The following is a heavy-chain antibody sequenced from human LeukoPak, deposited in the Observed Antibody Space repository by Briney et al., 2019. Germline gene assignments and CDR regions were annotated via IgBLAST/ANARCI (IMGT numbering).Heavy chain of an antibody. J-gene: IGHJ4*02. CDR3: AISDYMWDFAS. CDR1: GVTLIGYH. CDR2: INRISGAS. V-gene: IGHV1-2*02. D-gene: IGHD3-16*01. Sequence: GASVKVSCKAFGVTLIGYHMHWVRQAPGRRPEWMGWINRISGASSPAQTVQGRFTMSRDTSMSTFYMEMSGLTSDDTAIYYCAISDYMWDFASWGVGTQVTVSS.